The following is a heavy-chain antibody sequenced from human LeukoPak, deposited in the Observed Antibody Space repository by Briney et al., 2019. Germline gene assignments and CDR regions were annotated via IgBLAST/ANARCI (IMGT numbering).Heavy chain of an antibody. J-gene: IGHJ4*02. CDR2: INANSGGT. V-gene: IGHV1-2*05. Sequence: GASVKVSCKASGYTFTGYYMHWVRQAPGQGLEWMGRINANSGGTNYAQKFQARVTMTRDTSISTAYMELSRLRSDDTDVYYCARTWRFCSGGSCYTWDYWGQGTLVTVSS. CDR3: ARTWRFCSGGSCYTWDY. CDR1: GYTFTGYY. D-gene: IGHD2-15*01.